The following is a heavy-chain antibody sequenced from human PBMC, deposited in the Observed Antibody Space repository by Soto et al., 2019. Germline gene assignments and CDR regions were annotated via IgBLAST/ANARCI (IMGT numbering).Heavy chain of an antibody. Sequence: AGGSLRLSCAASGFTFSNYAMNWVRQAPGKGLEWVSAIAGTGNSTYYADSVKGRFTISRDNSKNTLYLQMNSLRAEDTAVYYCAKDADIVVVPAASPFDSWGQGTLVTVSS. V-gene: IGHV3-23*01. CDR3: AKDADIVVVPAASPFDS. D-gene: IGHD2-2*01. CDR2: IAGTGNST. J-gene: IGHJ4*02. CDR1: GFTFSNYA.